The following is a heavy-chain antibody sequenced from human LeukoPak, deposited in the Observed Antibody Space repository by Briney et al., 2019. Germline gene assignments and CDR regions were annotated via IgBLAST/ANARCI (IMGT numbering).Heavy chain of an antibody. CDR2: ISAYNGNI. D-gene: IGHD3-10*01. Sequence: ASVKVSCKASGYTFTSYGISWVRQAPGQGLEWMGWISAYNGNINYAQKLQGRVTMTTDTSTSTAYMELRSLRSDDTAVYYCARDLFYYGSGSYYNPTYYFDYWGQGTLVTVSS. CDR1: GYTFTSYG. V-gene: IGHV1-18*01. J-gene: IGHJ4*02. CDR3: ARDLFYYGSGSYYNPTYYFDY.